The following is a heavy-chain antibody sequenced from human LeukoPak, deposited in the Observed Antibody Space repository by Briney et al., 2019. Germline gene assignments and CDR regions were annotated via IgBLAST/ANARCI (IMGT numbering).Heavy chain of an antibody. CDR3: ARDRSSGYFGSFDY. Sequence: SVKVSCKASGGTFSSYAINWVRQAPGQGLEWMGGIIPIFGTANHAQKFQGRVTITTDESTSTAYMELSSLRSEDTAVYYCARDRSSGYFGSFDYWGQGTLVTVST. D-gene: IGHD3-22*01. V-gene: IGHV1-69*05. CDR1: GGTFSSYA. CDR2: IIPIFGTA. J-gene: IGHJ4*02.